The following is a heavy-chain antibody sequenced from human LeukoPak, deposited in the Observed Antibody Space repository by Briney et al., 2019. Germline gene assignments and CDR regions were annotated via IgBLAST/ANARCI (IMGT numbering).Heavy chain of an antibody. Sequence: ASVKVSCKASGYTFIAYYIHWVRQAPGQGLEWMGRINPNTGGTLYAQKFQGRVTMTRDTSISTAYLTLGRLTPDDTAVYYCARVAGGSYYVAGYWGQGTLVTVSS. CDR2: INPNTGGT. CDR1: GYTFIAYY. D-gene: IGHD1-26*01. V-gene: IGHV1-2*06. CDR3: ARVAGGSYYVAGY. J-gene: IGHJ4*02.